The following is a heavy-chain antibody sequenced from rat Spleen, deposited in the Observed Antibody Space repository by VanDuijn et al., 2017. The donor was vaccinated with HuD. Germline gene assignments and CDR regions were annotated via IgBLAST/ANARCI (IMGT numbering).Heavy chain of an antibody. V-gene: IGHV2S8*01. CDR1: GFSLTSNG. CDR3: ASGILDF. Sequence: QVQLKESGPGLVQPSQTMSLTCTVSGFSLTSNGVSWVRQPPGKGLEWIAAISSGGDTFYSSALKSRLSISRDTSKSKVLLKMNSLQTEDTAMYFCASGILDFWGQGVMVTVSS. J-gene: IGHJ2*01. D-gene: IGHD1-4*01. CDR2: ISSGGDT.